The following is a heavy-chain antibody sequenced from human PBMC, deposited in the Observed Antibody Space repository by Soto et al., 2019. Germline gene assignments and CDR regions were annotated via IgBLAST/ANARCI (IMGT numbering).Heavy chain of an antibody. D-gene: IGHD2-2*01. CDR3: AREVVPAAPGSYYYYYMVV. CDR2: TRNKANSYTT. Sequence: GGSLRLSCAASGFTFSDHCMDWVRQAPGKGLEWVGRTRNKANSYTTEYAASVKGRFTISRDDSKNSLYLQMNSLKTEDTAVYYCAREVVPAAPGSYYYYYMVVWCKGTTVTVSS. CDR1: GFTFSDHC. V-gene: IGHV3-72*01. J-gene: IGHJ6*03.